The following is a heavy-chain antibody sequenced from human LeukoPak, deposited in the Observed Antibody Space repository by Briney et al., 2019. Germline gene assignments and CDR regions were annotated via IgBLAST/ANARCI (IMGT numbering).Heavy chain of an antibody. Sequence: SESLSLTCIVSGGSIGSSSYYWGWIRQPPGKGLEWIGIIYYSGSTYYNPSLKSRVTISVDTSKNQFSLKLSSVTAADTAVYYCARHVGPLYSSSSNWFDPWGQGTLVTVPS. D-gene: IGHD6-6*01. CDR1: GGSIGSSSYY. J-gene: IGHJ5*02. CDR2: IYYSGST. V-gene: IGHV4-39*01. CDR3: ARHVGPLYSSSSNWFDP.